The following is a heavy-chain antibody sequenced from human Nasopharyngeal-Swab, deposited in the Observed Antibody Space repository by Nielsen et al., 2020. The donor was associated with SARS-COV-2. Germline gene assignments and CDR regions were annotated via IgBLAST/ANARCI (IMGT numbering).Heavy chain of an antibody. CDR2: IYYSGGT. J-gene: IGHJ3*02. CDR1: GASISRYY. CDR3: VRDPLYSGYESRAFDM. D-gene: IGHD5-12*01. Sequence: SETLSLTCSVSGASISRYYWSWIRQSPGKGLEWIGYIYYSGGTDYNPSLKSRVTISLDTSKSQFSLKLNSVTAADTAVYYCVRDPLYSGYESRAFDMWGQGEMVTVSS. V-gene: IGHV4-59*01.